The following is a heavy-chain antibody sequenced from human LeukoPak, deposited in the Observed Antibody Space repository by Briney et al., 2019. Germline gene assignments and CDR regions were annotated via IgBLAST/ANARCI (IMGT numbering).Heavy chain of an antibody. D-gene: IGHD6-19*01. CDR1: GYTFTSYG. Sequence: ASVKVSCKASGYTFTSYGISWVRQAPGQGLEWMGWINPNSGGTNYAQKFQGRVTMTRDTSISTAYMELSRLRSDDTAVYYCARVRPYSGWYLDYWGQGTLVTVSS. CDR2: INPNSGGT. J-gene: IGHJ4*02. CDR3: ARVRPYSGWYLDY. V-gene: IGHV1-2*02.